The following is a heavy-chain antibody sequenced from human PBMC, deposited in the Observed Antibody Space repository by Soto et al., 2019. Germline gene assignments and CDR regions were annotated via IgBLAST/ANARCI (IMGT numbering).Heavy chain of an antibody. J-gene: IGHJ4*02. CDR1: GYTFTSYA. CDR2: INAGNGNT. V-gene: IGHV1-3*01. Sequence: ASVKVSCKASGYTFTSYAMHWVRQAPGQRLEWMGWINAGNGNTKYSQKFQGRVTMTTDTSTSTAYMELRSLRSDDTAVYYCARDYYDSSGLYGYWGQGTLVTVSS. CDR3: ARDYYDSSGLYGY. D-gene: IGHD3-22*01.